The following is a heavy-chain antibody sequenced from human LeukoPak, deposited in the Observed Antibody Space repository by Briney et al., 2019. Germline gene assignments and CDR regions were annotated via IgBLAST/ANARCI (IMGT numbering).Heavy chain of an antibody. Sequence: PSETLSLTCAVYGGSFSGYYWSWIRQPPGKGLEWIGEINHSGSTNYNPSLKSRVTISVDTSKNQFSLKLSSVTAADTAVYYCARGEAVAEGGGIDYWGQGTLVTVSS. V-gene: IGHV4-34*01. CDR1: GGSFSGYY. CDR2: INHSGST. D-gene: IGHD6-19*01. CDR3: ARGEAVAEGGGIDY. J-gene: IGHJ4*02.